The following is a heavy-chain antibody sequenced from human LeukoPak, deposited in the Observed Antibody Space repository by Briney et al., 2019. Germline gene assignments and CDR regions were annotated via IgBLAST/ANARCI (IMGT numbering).Heavy chain of an antibody. CDR1: GLTFSSYE. D-gene: IGHD6-25*01. J-gene: IGHJ6*04. CDR2: ISGSGTVT. V-gene: IGHV3-48*03. CDR3: ARDGTPSYSTGWVYMDV. Sequence: PGGSLRLSCAASGLTFSSYEMNWVRQAPGKGLEWISYISGSGTVTHYADSVEGRFTISRDNTKNSLYLQMNSLRGEDTAVYYCARDGTPSYSTGWVYMDVWGKGTTVTISS.